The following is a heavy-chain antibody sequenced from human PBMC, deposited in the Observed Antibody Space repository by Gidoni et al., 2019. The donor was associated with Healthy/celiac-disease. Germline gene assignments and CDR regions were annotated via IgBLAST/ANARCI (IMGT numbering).Heavy chain of an antibody. Sequence: QVQLVESGGGVVQPGRSLRLSCAASGFTLSSYAMHWVRQAPGKGLEWVAVISYDGSNQYYADSVNGRFTISRDNSKNTLYLQMNSLRAEDTAVYYCARFPFYYDSSGYTEPEDYWGQGTLVTVSS. J-gene: IGHJ4*02. D-gene: IGHD3-22*01. CDR1: GFTLSSYA. V-gene: IGHV3-30-3*01. CDR3: ARFPFYYDSSGYTEPEDY. CDR2: ISYDGSNQ.